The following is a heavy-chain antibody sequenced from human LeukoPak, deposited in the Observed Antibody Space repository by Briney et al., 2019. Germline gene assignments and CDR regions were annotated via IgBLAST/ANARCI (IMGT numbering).Heavy chain of an antibody. CDR1: GFTFSGFG. V-gene: IGHV3-30*18. Sequence: GRSLRLSCAASGFTFSGFGIYWVRQDPGKWLEWVALISSDGSNKYYADSVKGRFTISRDNSKNTLYLQMNSLRADDTAVYYCAKDQRRGYSYGFDYWGQGTLVSVCS. J-gene: IGHJ4*02. D-gene: IGHD5-18*01. CDR2: ISSDGSNK. CDR3: AKDQRRGYSYGFDY.